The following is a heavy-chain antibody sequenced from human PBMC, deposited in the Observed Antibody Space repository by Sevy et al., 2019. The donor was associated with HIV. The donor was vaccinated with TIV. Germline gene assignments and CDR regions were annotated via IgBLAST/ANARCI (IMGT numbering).Heavy chain of an antibody. D-gene: IGHD2-8*01. CDR1: GGSISNNKW. V-gene: IGHV4-4*02. Sequence: SETLSLTCAVSGGSISNNKWWSWVRQSPGKGLEWIGEIYHLGSTNYNPSLKSRVTISVDQSKNQFSLELNSVTAADTAVYYCALNGVYSIDIWGQGTMVTVSS. CDR2: IYHLGST. J-gene: IGHJ3*02. CDR3: ALNGVYSIDI.